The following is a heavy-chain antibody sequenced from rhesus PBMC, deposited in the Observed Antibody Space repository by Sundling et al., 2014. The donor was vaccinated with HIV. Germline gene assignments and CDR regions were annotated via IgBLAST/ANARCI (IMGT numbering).Heavy chain of an antibody. V-gene: IGHV3-103*01. Sequence: EVQLVESGGGLAKPGGSLRLSCAASGFAFSSYAVHWVRQAPGKGLVWVSSISGAGNTYYADSVKGRFTISRDNSKNTLSLQMNSLRPEDTAVYYCAKDRAGTGRYGLDSWGQGVVVTVSS. D-gene: IGHD5-42*01. J-gene: IGHJ6*01. CDR1: GFAFSSYA. CDR2: SISGAGNT. CDR3: AKDRAGTGRYGLDS.